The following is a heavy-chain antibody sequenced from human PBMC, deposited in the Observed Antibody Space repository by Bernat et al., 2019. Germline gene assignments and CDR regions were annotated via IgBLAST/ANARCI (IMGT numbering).Heavy chain of an antibody. D-gene: IGHD6-6*01. CDR3: ARESSIAARITFDY. CDR2: IKQDGSEK. J-gene: IGHJ4*02. Sequence: EVQLVESGGGLVQPGGSLRLSCAASGFTFSSYWMSWVRQAPGKGLEWVANIKQDGSEKYYVDSVKDRFTISRDNAKNSLYLQMNSLRAEDTAVYYCARESSIAARITFDYWGQGTLVTVSS. V-gene: IGHV3-7*03. CDR1: GFTFSSYW.